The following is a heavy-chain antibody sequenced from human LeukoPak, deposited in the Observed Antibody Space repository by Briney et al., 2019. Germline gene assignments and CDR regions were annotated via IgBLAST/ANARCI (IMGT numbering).Heavy chain of an antibody. V-gene: IGHV4-38-2*02. Sequence: SETLSLTCTVSGYSISSGYYWGWIRQPPGKGLEWIGSIYHSGSTYYNPSLKSRVTISVDTSKNQFSLKLSSVTAADTAVYYCAREIYDYVWGSYRYLDYWGQGTLVTVSS. CDR1: GYSISSGYY. J-gene: IGHJ4*02. CDR3: AREIYDYVWGSYRYLDY. D-gene: IGHD3-16*02. CDR2: IYHSGST.